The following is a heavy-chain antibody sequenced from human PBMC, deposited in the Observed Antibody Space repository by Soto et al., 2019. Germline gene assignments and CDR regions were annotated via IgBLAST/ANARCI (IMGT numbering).Heavy chain of an antibody. J-gene: IGHJ4*02. CDR3: ARGWLRVTGTYDS. D-gene: IGHD1-1*01. V-gene: IGHV4-31*03. Sequence: QVQLQQSGPGLVKPSQTLSLTCTVSGDSVNSGRYYWHWIRQLPGKGLEWIGYIFYSRTTYYNPSLMSRVTISLDTSKNDLSLKLTSVTVADTAVYFCARGWLRVTGTYDSWGQGTLVTVSS. CDR1: GDSVNSGRYY. CDR2: IFYSRTT.